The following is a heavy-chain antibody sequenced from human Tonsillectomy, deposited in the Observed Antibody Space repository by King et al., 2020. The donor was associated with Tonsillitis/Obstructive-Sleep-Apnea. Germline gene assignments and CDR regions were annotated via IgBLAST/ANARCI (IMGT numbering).Heavy chain of an antibody. Sequence: TLKESGPTLVKPTQTLTLTCTFSGFSLSSTGISVAWIRQPPGKALEWLAHIYWDDDKRYSPSLKSRLTITKDTSRNQVVLTMTNLAPVDTATYFCVHRXERRHXXYYYXDVWXXGTTVTVXS. J-gene: IGHJ6*03. CDR2: IYWDDDK. CDR1: GFSLSSTGIS. CDR3: VHRXERRHXXYYYXDV. D-gene: IGHD1-26*01. V-gene: IGHV2-5*02.